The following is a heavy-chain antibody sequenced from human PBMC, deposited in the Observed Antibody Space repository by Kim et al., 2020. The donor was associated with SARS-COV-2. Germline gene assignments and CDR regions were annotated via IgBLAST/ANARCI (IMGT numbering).Heavy chain of an antibody. D-gene: IGHD5-18*01. Sequence: SETLSLTCAVSGGSISSSNWWSWVRQPPGKGLEWIGEIYHSGSTNYNPSLKSRVTISVDKSKNQFSLKLSSVTAADTAVYYCARRVDTAMPSVGFFDYWGQGTLVTVSS. J-gene: IGHJ4*02. V-gene: IGHV4-4*02. CDR2: IYHSGST. CDR3: ARRVDTAMPSVGFFDY. CDR1: GGSISSSNW.